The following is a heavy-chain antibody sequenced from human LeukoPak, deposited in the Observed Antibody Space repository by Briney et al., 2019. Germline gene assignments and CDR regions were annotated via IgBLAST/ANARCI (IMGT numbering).Heavy chain of an antibody. CDR1: GGSISGANSF. D-gene: IGHD3-22*01. Sequence: SETLSLTCTVSGGSISGANSFWDWVRQPPGKVLEWIGTIYYSGTTYYSPSLKSRVTISVDTSKNQFSLKLSSVTAADTAVYYCARVNNYYDSSGYYYNDAFDIWGQGAMVTVSS. CDR2: IYYSGTT. CDR3: ARVNNYYDSSGYYYNDAFDI. V-gene: IGHV4-39*07. J-gene: IGHJ3*02.